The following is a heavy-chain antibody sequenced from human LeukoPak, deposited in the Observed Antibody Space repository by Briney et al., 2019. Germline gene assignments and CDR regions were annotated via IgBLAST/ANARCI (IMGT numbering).Heavy chain of an antibody. D-gene: IGHD3-3*01. CDR1: GFTFSSYA. Sequence: PGGSLRLSCAASGFTFSSYAMHWVRQAPGKGLEWVAVISYDGSNKYYADSVKGRFTISRDNSKNTLYLQMNSLRAEDTAVYYCARSTYYDFWSGYYTWLDYYGMDVWGQGTTVTVSS. CDR3: ARSTYYDFWSGYYTWLDYYGMDV. J-gene: IGHJ6*02. V-gene: IGHV3-30-3*01. CDR2: ISYDGSNK.